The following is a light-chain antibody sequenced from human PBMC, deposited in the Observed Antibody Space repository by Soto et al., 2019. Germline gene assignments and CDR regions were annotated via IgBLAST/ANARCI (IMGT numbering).Light chain of an antibody. CDR2: AAS. J-gene: IGKJ4*01. CDR1: QGIGVY. Sequence: DIQMTQSPSSLSASLGDRVTITCRASQGIGVYLAWFQQKPGKVPKLLIYAASALQSGVPSRFSGSGSGTDFTLTISSPQSEDIATYYCQKYNSAPLTFGGGTKVEIK. CDR3: QKYNSAPLT. V-gene: IGKV1-27*01.